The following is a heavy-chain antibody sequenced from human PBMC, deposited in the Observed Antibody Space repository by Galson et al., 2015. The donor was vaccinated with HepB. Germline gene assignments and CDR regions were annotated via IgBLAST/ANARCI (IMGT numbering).Heavy chain of an antibody. CDR3: ARDRTPGGSGGYYQDWFDP. V-gene: IGHV3-30*04. CDR1: GFTFSSYA. CDR2: ISYDGSNK. D-gene: IGHD3-10*01. Sequence: SLRLSCAASGFTFSSYAMHWVRQAPGKGLEWVAVISYDGSNKYYADSVKGRFTISRDNSKNTLYLQMNSLRAEDTAVYYCARDRTPGGSGGYYQDWFDPWGQGTLVTVSS. J-gene: IGHJ5*02.